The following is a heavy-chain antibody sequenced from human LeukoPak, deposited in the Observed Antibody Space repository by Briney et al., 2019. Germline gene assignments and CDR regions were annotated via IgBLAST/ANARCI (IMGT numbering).Heavy chain of an antibody. J-gene: IGHJ4*02. D-gene: IGHD3-10*01. V-gene: IGHV3-30*18. CDR1: GFTFSNYG. CDR2: ISYAGSNK. CDR3: AKAGRATYFEREDY. Sequence: PGRSLRLSCAASGFTFSNYGMHWVRQAPGKGLEWVAVISYAGSNKYYADSVKGRFTISRDNSKNTLYLQMNSLRAEDTAVYYCAKAGRATYFEREDYWGQGTLVTVSS.